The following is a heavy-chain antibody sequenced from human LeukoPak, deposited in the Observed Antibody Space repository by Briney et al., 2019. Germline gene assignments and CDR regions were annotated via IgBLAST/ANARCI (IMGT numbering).Heavy chain of an antibody. Sequence: GGSLRLSCGASGFTFSSYWMHWVRQGPGKGLVWVSRINSDGSSTSYADSVKGRFTISRDNAKNTLYLQMNSLRAEDTAVYYCARGWDGSGWYGWFDPWGQGTLVTVSS. CDR2: INSDGSST. CDR1: GFTFSSYW. J-gene: IGHJ5*02. D-gene: IGHD6-19*01. V-gene: IGHV3-74*01. CDR3: ARGWDGSGWYGWFDP.